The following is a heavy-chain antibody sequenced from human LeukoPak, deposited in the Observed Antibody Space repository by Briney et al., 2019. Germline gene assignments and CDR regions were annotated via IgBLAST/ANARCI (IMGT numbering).Heavy chain of an antibody. CDR2: ISSSGSTI. Sequence: PGGSLRLSCAASGFTFSDYYMSWIRQAPGKGLEWVSYISSSGSTIYYADSVKGRFTISRDNAKNSLYLQMNSLRAEDTAVYYCASLSSSWYPEGMDVWGQGTTVTVSS. D-gene: IGHD6-13*01. CDR1: GFTFSDYY. J-gene: IGHJ6*02. CDR3: ASLSSSWYPEGMDV. V-gene: IGHV3-11*01.